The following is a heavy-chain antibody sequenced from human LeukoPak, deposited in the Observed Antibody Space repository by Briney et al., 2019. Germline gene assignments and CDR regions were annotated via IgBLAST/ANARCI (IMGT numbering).Heavy chain of an antibody. CDR1: GGTFSSYT. V-gene: IGHV1-69*13. CDR3: ARGRYSSSINSMDV. CDR2: IIPIFGTA. Sequence: ASVKVSCKASGGTFSSYTISWVRQAPGQGLEWMGGIIPIFGTANYAQKFQGRVTITADESASTAYMELSSLRSEDTAVYYCARGRYSSSINSMDVWGQGTTVTVSS. D-gene: IGHD6-6*01. J-gene: IGHJ6*02.